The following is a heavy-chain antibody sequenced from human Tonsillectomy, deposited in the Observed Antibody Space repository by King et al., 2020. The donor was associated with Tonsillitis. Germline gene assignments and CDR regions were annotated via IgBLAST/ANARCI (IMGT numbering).Heavy chain of an antibody. CDR2: INPNSGGT. D-gene: IGHD2-15*01. CDR1: GYSFTDYY. Sequence: QLVQSGAEVKKPGASVKVSCKASGYSFTDYYIHWVRQAPGQGLEWMGWINPNSGGTNSAQQFQGRLTMTRDTSISIAYMELSRLRSAETAVYFCSRDELVVAADYDSYHGMDVWGQGTTVTVSS. CDR3: SRDELVVAADYDSYHGMDV. V-gene: IGHV1-2*02. J-gene: IGHJ6*02.